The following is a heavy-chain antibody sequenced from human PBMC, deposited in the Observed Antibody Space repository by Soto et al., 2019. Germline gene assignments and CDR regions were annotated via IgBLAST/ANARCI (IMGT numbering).Heavy chain of an antibody. Sequence: GASVKVSFKASGYTFTSYDINWVRQATGQGLEWMGWMNPNSGNTGYAQKFQGRVTMTRNTSISTAYMELSSLRSEDTAVYYCARGLTYNVLRYFDWLNKNAFDYWGQGTLVTVSS. D-gene: IGHD3-9*01. CDR1: GYTFTSYD. J-gene: IGHJ4*02. V-gene: IGHV1-8*01. CDR3: ARGLTYNVLRYFDWLNKNAFDY. CDR2: MNPNSGNT.